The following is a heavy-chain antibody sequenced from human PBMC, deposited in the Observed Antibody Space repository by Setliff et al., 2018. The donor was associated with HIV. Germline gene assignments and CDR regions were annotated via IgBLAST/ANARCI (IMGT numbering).Heavy chain of an antibody. V-gene: IGHV4-4*09. CDR2: IFSSGST. D-gene: IGHD6-6*01. CDR3: ARRLGSSSGFN. Sequence: SETLSLTCTVSGDSISSYSWNWIRQSPGGGLEWIGFIFSSGSTNYNPSLKSRVTISVDTSKNQFSLKLSSVTAADTAVYYCARRLGSSSGFNWGQGTLVTVSS. CDR1: GDSISSYS. J-gene: IGHJ4*02.